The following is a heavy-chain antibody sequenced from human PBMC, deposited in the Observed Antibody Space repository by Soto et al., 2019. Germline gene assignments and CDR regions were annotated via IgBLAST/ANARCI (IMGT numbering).Heavy chain of an antibody. J-gene: IGHJ4*02. V-gene: IGHV3-53*01. Sequence: EVQLVESGGGLIQPGGSLRLSCAVSGFTVSNNYMSWVRQAPGKGLEGVSVIYSGGYTAYGDSVKGRFTISRDNSKNTHFLKMKGRRADARAGYYWAGRRGGGGYWGQGTLVTVSS. CDR2: IYSGGYT. CDR3: AGRRGGGGY. CDR1: GFTVSNNY. D-gene: IGHD3-10*01.